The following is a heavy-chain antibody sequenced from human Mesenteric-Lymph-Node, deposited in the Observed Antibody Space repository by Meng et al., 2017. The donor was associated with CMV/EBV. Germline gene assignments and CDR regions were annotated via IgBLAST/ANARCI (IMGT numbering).Heavy chain of an antibody. CDR3: ARDQGGVGYYGMDV. J-gene: IGHJ6*02. CDR1: GYIFTSYG. V-gene: IGHV1-18*01. D-gene: IGHD2-8*02. Sequence: ASVKVSCKASGYIFTSYGITWVRQAPGQGLEWMGWISTYNGNTNFAQNLQGRVTMTTDTSTSIAYMELRSLTSDDTAVYYCARDQGGVGYYGMDVWGQGTTVTVSS. CDR2: ISTYNGNT.